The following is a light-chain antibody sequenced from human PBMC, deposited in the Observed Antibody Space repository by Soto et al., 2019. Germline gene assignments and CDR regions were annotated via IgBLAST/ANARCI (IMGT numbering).Light chain of an antibody. CDR1: QSISSW. V-gene: IGKV1-5*03. J-gene: IGKJ1*01. CDR2: EAS. Sequence: IQMTQYPSTLSASVVDRVTITCRASQSISSWLAWYQQKPGKAPKLLISEASGLESGVPSRFSGSGSGTEFTLTISSLQPDDFATYYCQQYNNYWTFGQGTKVDI. CDR3: QQYNNYWT.